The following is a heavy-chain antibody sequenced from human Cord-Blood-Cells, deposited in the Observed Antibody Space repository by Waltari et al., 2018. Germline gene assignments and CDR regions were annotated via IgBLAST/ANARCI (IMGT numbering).Heavy chain of an antibody. J-gene: IGHJ5*02. CDR3: ARGASSAGSSSWFDP. Sequence: EVQLVESGGGLVKPGVSLRLSCAASGFTFSSYSINWVRQAPGKGLEWVSSISSSSSYIYYADSVKGRFTISRDNAKNSLYLQMNSLRAEDTAVYYCARGASSAGSSSWFDPWGQGTLVTVSS. V-gene: IGHV3-21*01. CDR1: GFTFSSYS. D-gene: IGHD6-6*01. CDR2: ISSSSSYI.